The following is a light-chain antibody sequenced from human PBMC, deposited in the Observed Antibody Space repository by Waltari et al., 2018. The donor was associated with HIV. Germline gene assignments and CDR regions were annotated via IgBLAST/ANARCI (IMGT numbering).Light chain of an antibody. CDR1: RSDVGGYNY. CDR2: EVS. CDR3: SSYTSSSTPV. J-gene: IGLJ1*01. V-gene: IGLV2-14*01. Sequence: QSALTQPASVSGSPGQSITISCTGTRSDVGGYNYVSWYKQHPGKPPNLMIYEVSNRPSGVSNRFSGSKSGNTASLTISGLQAEDEADYYCSSYTSSSTPVFGTGTKVTVL.